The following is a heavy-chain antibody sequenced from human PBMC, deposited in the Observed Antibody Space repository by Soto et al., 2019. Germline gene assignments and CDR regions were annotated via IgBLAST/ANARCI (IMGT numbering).Heavy chain of an antibody. CDR2: ISAYNGNT. J-gene: IGHJ4*02. CDR3: ARTYCSSARCYSDY. CDR1: GYTFTSHG. V-gene: IGHV1-18*04. D-gene: IGHD2-2*01. Sequence: QVQLVQSGAEVKKPGASVKVSCKTSGYTFTSHGISWVRQAPGQGLEWMGWISAYNGNTNYAQKLQGRVTXNTSTXXSTAYMELRSLRSDDTAVYYCARTYCSSARCYSDYWGQGTLVTVSS.